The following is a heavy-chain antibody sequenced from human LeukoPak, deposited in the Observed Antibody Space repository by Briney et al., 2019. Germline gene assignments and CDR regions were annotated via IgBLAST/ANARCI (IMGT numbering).Heavy chain of an antibody. CDR3: ARGGWELPLDY. Sequence: PSQTLSLTCAVSGGSISSGGYSWSWIRQPPGKGLEWIGYIYHSGSTYYNPSLKSRVTISVDRSKNQFSLRLSYVTAADTAVYYCARGGWELPLDYRGQGTLVTVSS. V-gene: IGHV4-30-2*01. CDR2: IYHSGST. J-gene: IGHJ4*02. D-gene: IGHD1-26*01. CDR1: GGSISSGGYS.